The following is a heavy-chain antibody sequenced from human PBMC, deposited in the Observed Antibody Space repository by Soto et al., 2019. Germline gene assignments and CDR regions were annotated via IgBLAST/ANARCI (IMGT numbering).Heavy chain of an antibody. V-gene: IGHV3-9*01. D-gene: IGHD5-12*01. Sequence: PGGSLRLSCAASGFTFDDYAMHWVRQAPGKGLEWVSGISWNSGSIGYADSVKGRFTISRDNAKNSLYLQMNSLRAEDTALYYCAKDSALRLGAFYAGWFDPWGQGTLVTVSS. CDR3: AKDSALRLGAFYAGWFDP. J-gene: IGHJ5*02. CDR1: GFTFDDYA. CDR2: ISWNSGSI.